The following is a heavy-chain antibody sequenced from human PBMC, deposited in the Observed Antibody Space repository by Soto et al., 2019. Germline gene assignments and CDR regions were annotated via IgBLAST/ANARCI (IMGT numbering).Heavy chain of an antibody. V-gene: IGHV3-23*01. D-gene: IGHD2-21*02. CDR1: GFTFSNSA. CDR3: AKVQEFCGYNCYTVES. J-gene: IGHJ4*02. Sequence: EVQLLESGGGLAQPGGSLRLSCAASGFTFSNSAMSWVRQVPGKGLEWAAGISSGGGHTNYADSVKGRFTISRDNFKDTLYLQMNSLRAEDTALYYCAKVQEFCGYNCYTVESWGQGALVTVSS. CDR2: ISSGGGHT.